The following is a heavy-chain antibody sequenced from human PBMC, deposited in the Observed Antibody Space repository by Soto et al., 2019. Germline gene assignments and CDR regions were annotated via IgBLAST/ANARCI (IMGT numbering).Heavy chain of an antibody. Sequence: PGGSLRLSCAASGFTFSSNWMSWVRQAPGKGLEWVANIKQDGSEKYYADSVKGRFTISRDNAKNSLYLQMNSLRAEDTAVYYCARDRPGGYLDYWGQGTLVTVPS. V-gene: IGHV3-7*01. CDR3: ARDRPGGYLDY. J-gene: IGHJ4*02. CDR1: GFTFSSNW. D-gene: IGHD3-16*01. CDR2: IKQDGSEK.